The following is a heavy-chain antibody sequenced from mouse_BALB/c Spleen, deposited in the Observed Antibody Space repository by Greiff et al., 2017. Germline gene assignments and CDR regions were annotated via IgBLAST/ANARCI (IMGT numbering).Heavy chain of an antibody. Sequence: EVQLQESGPELVKPGASVKISCKASGYSFTGYFMNWVMQSHGKSLEWIGRINPYNGDTFYNQKFKGKATLTVDKSSSTAHMELRSLASEDSAVYYCARRGNYYEALAYWGQGTLVTVSA. CDR1: GYSFTGYF. V-gene: IGHV1-20*02. J-gene: IGHJ3*01. D-gene: IGHD1-1*01. CDR2: INPYNGDT. CDR3: ARRGNYYEALAY.